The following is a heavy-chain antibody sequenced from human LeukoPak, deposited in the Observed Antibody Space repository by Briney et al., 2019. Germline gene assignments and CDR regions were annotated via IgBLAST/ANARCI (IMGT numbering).Heavy chain of an antibody. D-gene: IGHD3-22*01. CDR1: GFTFDDYG. Sequence: GGSLRLSCAASGFTFDDYGMSWVRKAPGKGLEWVSGINWNGGSTGYADSVKGRFTISRDNAKNSLYLQMNSLRAEDTALYYCARDGHYYDSSGYYEEYYFDYWGQGTLVTVSS. CDR2: INWNGGST. J-gene: IGHJ4*02. CDR3: ARDGHYYDSSGYYEEYYFDY. V-gene: IGHV3-20*04.